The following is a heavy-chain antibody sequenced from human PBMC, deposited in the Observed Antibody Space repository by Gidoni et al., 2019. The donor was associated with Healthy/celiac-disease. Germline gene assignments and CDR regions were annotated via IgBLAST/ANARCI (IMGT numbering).Heavy chain of an antibody. CDR2: GSGNT. J-gene: IGHJ3*02. D-gene: IGHD2-8*01. V-gene: IGHV1-58*01. Sequence: GSGNTNYAQKFQERVTITRDMSTSTAYMELSSLRSEDTAVYYCAELGLMVDAFDIWGQGTMVTVSS. CDR3: AELGLMVDAFDI.